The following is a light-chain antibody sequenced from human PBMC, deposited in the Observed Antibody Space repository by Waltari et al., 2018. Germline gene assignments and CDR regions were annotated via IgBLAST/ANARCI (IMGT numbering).Light chain of an antibody. CDR2: DAS. CDR1: QSVGSNY. CDR3: QQYGSSPLT. Sequence: EIVLTQSPVTLSLSPGERATLSCRASQSVGSNYVAWYQQVPGQAPRLLIYDASIRATGIPDRFSGSGSGTGFSLTISRLEPEDVGVYHCQQYGSSPLTFGGGTKVEIK. J-gene: IGKJ4*01. V-gene: IGKV3-20*01.